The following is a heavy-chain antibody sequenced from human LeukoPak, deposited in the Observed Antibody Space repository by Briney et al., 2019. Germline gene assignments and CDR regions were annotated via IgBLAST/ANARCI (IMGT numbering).Heavy chain of an antibody. Sequence: ASVKVSCKASGYTFTSYGISWVRQAPGQGLEWMGWISAYNGNTNYAQKLQGRVTMTTDTSTSTAYMELSSLRFEDTAVYYCARGIRRNINYWFDPWGQGTLVTVSS. CDR2: ISAYNGNT. V-gene: IGHV1-18*01. CDR1: GYTFTSYG. CDR3: ARGIRRNINYWFDP. D-gene: IGHD3-3*02. J-gene: IGHJ5*02.